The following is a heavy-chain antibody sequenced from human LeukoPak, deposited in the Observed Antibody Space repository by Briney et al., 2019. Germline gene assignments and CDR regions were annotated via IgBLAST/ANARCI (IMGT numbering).Heavy chain of an antibody. D-gene: IGHD3-3*01. CDR1: GGSISSGDYY. Sequence: PSETLSLTCTVSGGSISSGDYYWSWIRQPPGKGLEWIGYIYYSGSTYYNPSLKSRVTISVDTSKNQFSLKLSSVTAADTAVYYCAGSIFGVVFLYYFDYWGQGTLVTVSS. CDR3: AGSIFGVVFLYYFDY. V-gene: IGHV4-30-4*08. CDR2: IYYSGST. J-gene: IGHJ4*02.